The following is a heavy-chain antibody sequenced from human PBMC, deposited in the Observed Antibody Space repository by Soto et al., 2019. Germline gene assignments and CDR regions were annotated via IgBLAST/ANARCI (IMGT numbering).Heavy chain of an antibody. V-gene: IGHV2-70*11. D-gene: IGHD3-10*01. CDR2: IDWDDDK. J-gene: IGHJ6*02. CDR1: GFSLSTSGMC. Sequence: GSGPTLVNPTQTLTLTCTFSGFSLSTSGMCVSWIRQPPGKALEWLARIDWDDDKYYSTSLKTRLTISKDTSKNQVVLTMTNMDPVDTATYYCARENYGSGSYYKVGMDVWGQGTTVTVSS. CDR3: ARENYGSGSYYKVGMDV.